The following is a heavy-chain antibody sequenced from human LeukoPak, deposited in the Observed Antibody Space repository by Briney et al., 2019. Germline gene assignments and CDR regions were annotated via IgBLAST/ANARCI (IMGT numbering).Heavy chain of an antibody. Sequence: ASVKVSCKASGYTFTSYGISWVRQALGQGLEWMGWISAYNGNTNYAQKLQGRVTMTTDTSTSTAYMELRSLRSDDTAVYYCARSDIPYSSSWLPGYYYYGMDVWGQGTTVTVSS. CDR1: GYTFTSYG. CDR2: ISAYNGNT. V-gene: IGHV1-18*01. CDR3: ARSDIPYSSSWLPGYYYYGMDV. D-gene: IGHD6-13*01. J-gene: IGHJ6*02.